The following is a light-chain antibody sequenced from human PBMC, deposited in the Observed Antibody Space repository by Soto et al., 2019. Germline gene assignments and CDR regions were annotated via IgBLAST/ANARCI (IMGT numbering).Light chain of an antibody. CDR1: QSVINNY. CDR3: QQYGSSGT. CDR2: GAS. J-gene: IGKJ1*01. V-gene: IGKV3-20*01. Sequence: VLTQSPGTLSLSPGERATLSCRASQSVINNYLAWYQQKPGQAPRLLIYGASNRATGIPDRFSGSGSGTDFTLTISRLEPEDFAVYYCQQYGSSGTFGQGTKVDI.